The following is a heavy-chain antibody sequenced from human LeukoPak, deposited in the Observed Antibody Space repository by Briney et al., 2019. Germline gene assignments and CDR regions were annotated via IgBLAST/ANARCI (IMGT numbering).Heavy chain of an antibody. CDR1: GFTFDDYG. Sequence: PGGSLRLSCAASGFTFDDYGMSWVRQAPGKGLEWVSGINWNGGSTGYADSVKGRFTISRDNAKNSLYLQMNSLRAEDTALYHCARNYCSGGSYYGYYYGMDVWGQGTTVTVSS. V-gene: IGHV3-20*01. CDR3: ARNYCSGGSYYGYYYGMDV. J-gene: IGHJ6*02. D-gene: IGHD2-15*01. CDR2: INWNGGST.